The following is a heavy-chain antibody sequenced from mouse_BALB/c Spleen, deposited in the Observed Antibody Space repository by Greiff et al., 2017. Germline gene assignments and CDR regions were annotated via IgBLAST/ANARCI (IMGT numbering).Heavy chain of an antibody. CDR2: IYPGDGST. Sequence: QVQLQQSGPELVKPGALVKISCKASGYTFTSYDINWVKQRPGQGLEWIGWIYPGDGSTKYNEKFKGKATLTSDKSSSTAYMELSSLTSEDSAVYYCARMGGITTKEDYFDYWGQGTTLTVSS. J-gene: IGHJ2*01. CDR3: ARMGGITTKEDYFDY. CDR1: GYTFTSYD. D-gene: IGHD2-4*01. V-gene: IGHV1S56*01.